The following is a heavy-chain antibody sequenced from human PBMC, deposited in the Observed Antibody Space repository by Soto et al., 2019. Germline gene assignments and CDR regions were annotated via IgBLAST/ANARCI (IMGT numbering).Heavy chain of an antibody. Sequence: QVQLVESGGGVVQPGRSLRLSCAASGFTFSSYGMHWVRQAPGKGLEWVAVISYDGSNKYYADSVKGRFTISRDNSKNTLYLQMNSLRAEDTAVYYCAKGSLAAAALIYYFDYWGQGTLVTVPS. CDR3: AKGSLAAAALIYYFDY. CDR2: ISYDGSNK. D-gene: IGHD6-13*01. J-gene: IGHJ4*02. CDR1: GFTFSSYG. V-gene: IGHV3-30*18.